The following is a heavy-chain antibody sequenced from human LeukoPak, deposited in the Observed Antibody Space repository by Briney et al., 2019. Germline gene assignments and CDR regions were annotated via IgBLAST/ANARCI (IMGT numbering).Heavy chain of an antibody. D-gene: IGHD2-2*01. CDR3: AKTTTLLGYCSSTSCRGFDY. Sequence: PGGSLRLSCAASGFTFSGYAMSWVHQAPGKGLEWVSAISGSGGSTYYADSVKGRFTISRDNAKNTLYLQMNSLGAEDTAVYYCAKTTTLLGYCSSTSCRGFDYWGQGTLVTVSS. J-gene: IGHJ4*02. CDR2: ISGSGGST. V-gene: IGHV3-23*01. CDR1: GFTFSGYA.